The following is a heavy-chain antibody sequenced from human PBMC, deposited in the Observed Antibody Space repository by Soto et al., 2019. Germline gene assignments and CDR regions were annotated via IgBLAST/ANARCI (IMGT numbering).Heavy chain of an antibody. CDR2: INHSGVT. V-gene: IGHV4-34*01. Sequence: QVQLQQWGAGLLKPSGTLSLTCAVYGGSFSGYYWSWIRQPPGKGLEWIGEINHSGVTNYKPSLKRRVTISVDTSKNQFSLQLKSVTAADTALYYWARFSGSYYYAMDVWGQGSTVTVSS. D-gene: IGHD6-19*01. J-gene: IGHJ6*02. CDR3: ARFSGSYYYAMDV. CDR1: GGSFSGYY.